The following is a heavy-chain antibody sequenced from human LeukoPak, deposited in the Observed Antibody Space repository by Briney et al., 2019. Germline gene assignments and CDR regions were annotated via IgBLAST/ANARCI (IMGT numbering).Heavy chain of an antibody. CDR3: AKDPKAVAGTISPQEDY. CDR2: ISGSGGST. Sequence: GGSLRLSCAASGFTFSSYAMSWVRQAPGKGLEWVSAISGSGGSTYYADSVKGRFTISRDNSKNTLYLQMNSLRAEDTAVYYCAKDPKAVAGTISPQEDYWGQGTLVTVSS. V-gene: IGHV3-23*01. CDR1: GFTFSSYA. D-gene: IGHD6-19*01. J-gene: IGHJ4*02.